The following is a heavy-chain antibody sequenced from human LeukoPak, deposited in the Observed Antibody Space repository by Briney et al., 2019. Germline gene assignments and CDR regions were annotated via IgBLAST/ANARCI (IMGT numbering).Heavy chain of an antibody. CDR2: IVVGSGNT. D-gene: IGHD3-10*01. J-gene: IGHJ4*02. CDR1: GFTFTSSA. CDR3: AAVWGSGSWDN. Sequence: GASVKVSCKXSGFTFTSSAMQWVRQARGQRLERIGWIVVGSGNTNYAQRFQERVTITRDMSTSTAYMELSSLRSEDTAVYYCAAVWGSGSWDNWGQGTLVTVS. V-gene: IGHV1-58*02.